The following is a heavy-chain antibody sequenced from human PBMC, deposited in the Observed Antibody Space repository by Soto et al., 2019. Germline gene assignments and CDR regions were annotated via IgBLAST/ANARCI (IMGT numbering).Heavy chain of an antibody. CDR2: ISSSSSYI. D-gene: IGHD6-6*01. Sequence: GGSLRLSCAASGFTFSSYSMNWVRQAPGKGLEWVSSISSSSSYIYYADSVKGRFTISRDNAKNSLYLQLNSLRAEDTAVYYCARDLGIAARDAFDIWGQGTMVTVSS. CDR1: GFTFSSYS. J-gene: IGHJ3*02. CDR3: ARDLGIAARDAFDI. V-gene: IGHV3-21*01.